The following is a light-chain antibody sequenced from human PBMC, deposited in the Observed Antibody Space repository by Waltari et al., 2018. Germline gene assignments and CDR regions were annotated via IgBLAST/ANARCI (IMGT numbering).Light chain of an antibody. CDR3: SSYTSSSTWV. V-gene: IGLV2-14*03. Sequence: QSALTQPASVSGSPGQSIPISCPGTSRDVGTYNNVSWYQQYPGKAPKLMIYDVSKRPSGVSNLFSGSKSGNTASLTISGLQAEDEADYYCSSYTSSSTWVFGGGTKLTVL. CDR1: SRDVGTYNN. J-gene: IGLJ3*02. CDR2: DVS.